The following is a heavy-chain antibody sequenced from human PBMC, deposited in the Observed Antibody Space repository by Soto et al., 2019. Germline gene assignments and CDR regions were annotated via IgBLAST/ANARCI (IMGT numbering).Heavy chain of an antibody. Sequence: QVQLVESGGGVVQPGRSLRLSCAASGFTFSSYGMHWVRQAPGKGLEWVAVISYEGSNKYYADSVKGRFTISRDHYKNTLYLQMNSLRAEDTAVYYCAKDIYRYGTDWYFDLWGRGTLVTVSS. CDR3: AKDIYRYGTDWYFDL. CDR1: GFTFSSYG. D-gene: IGHD5-18*01. V-gene: IGHV3-30*18. J-gene: IGHJ2*01. CDR2: ISYEGSNK.